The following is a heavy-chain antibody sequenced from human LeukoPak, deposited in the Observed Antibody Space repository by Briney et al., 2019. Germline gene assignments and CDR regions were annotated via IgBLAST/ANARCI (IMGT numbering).Heavy chain of an antibody. Sequence: GGSLRLSCAASGLTFSSYWMSWVRQAPGKGLEWVANIKQDESEKYYVDSVKGRFTISRDNAKNSLSLQMNSLRAEDTAVYYCARDFTGLLDYWGQGTLVTVSS. V-gene: IGHV3-7*01. CDR1: GLTFSSYW. J-gene: IGHJ4*02. CDR2: IKQDESEK. D-gene: IGHD3-22*01. CDR3: ARDFTGLLDY.